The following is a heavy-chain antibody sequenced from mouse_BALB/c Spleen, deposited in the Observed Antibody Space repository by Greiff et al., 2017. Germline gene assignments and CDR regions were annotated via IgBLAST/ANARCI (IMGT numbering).Heavy chain of an antibody. CDR2: ISYSGST. CDR3: ARRDPYYGNYGGWFAY. D-gene: IGHD2-10*01. J-gene: IGHJ3*01. CDR1: GYSITSDYA. Sequence: EVQLQESGPGLVKPSQSLSLTCTVTGYSITSDYAWNWIRQFPGNKLEWMGYISYSGSTSYNPSLKSRISITRDTSKNQFFLQLNSVTTEDTATYYCARRDPYYGNYGGWFAYWGQGTLVTVSA. V-gene: IGHV3-2*02.